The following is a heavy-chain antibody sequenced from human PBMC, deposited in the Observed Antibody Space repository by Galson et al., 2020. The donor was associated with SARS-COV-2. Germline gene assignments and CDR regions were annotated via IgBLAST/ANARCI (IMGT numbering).Heavy chain of an antibody. J-gene: IGHJ5*01. CDR1: GGSIVNGDYY. Sequence: ETSETLSLTCTVSGGSIVNGDYYWSWIRQAPGKGLEWIGNIFYTGTTYLNASLKSRASMSVDKSTNQISLNLASVTAADTATYYCARDRGLTDCSDGYTCYSGNWFDLWGQGTLVTVSS. CDR3: ARDRGLTDCSDGYTCYSGNWFDL. V-gene: IGHV4-30-4*01. CDR2: IFYTGTT. D-gene: IGHD2-15*01.